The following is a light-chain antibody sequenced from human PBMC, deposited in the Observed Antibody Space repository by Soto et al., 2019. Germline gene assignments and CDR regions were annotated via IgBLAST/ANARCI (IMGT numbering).Light chain of an antibody. CDR1: RSNIGVTY. CDR3: AAWEDRLSGWV. J-gene: IGLJ3*02. V-gene: IGLV1-47*01. CDR2: RNN. Sequence: QSMLTHPPSTNRTPGYRFAISCSGSRSNIGVTYLYWYQQFPVTAPKNLIYRNNQRPSRGPHRFSGSKSGTSDSLAISGLRSEDEADYYCAAWEDRLSGWVFRGGTK.